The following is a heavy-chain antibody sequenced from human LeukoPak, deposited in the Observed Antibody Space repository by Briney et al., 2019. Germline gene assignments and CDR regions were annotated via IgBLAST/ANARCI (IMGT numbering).Heavy chain of an antibody. V-gene: IGHV5-51*01. CDR1: GYRFTNYW. Sequence: PGESLKISCKASGYRFTNYWIGGVRRLPGKGLGGMGMIQAIESDTRYSPSFQGQVTISVNKSTTPAYLQWGSLKASDTAIYYCARHTGGHNSEWKFLWPFLVVWGRGSLVTVSS. CDR2: IQAIESDT. D-gene: IGHD6-19*01. J-gene: IGHJ4*02. CDR3: ARHTGGHNSEWKFLWPFLVV.